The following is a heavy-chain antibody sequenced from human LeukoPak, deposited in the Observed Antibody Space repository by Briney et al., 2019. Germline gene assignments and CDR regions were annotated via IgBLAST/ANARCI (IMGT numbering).Heavy chain of an antibody. CDR2: LYTAGDT. J-gene: IGHJ4*02. V-gene: IGHV3-53*01. Sequence: PGGSLRLSCAASGFSVSSKYMSWVRQAPGKGLEWVSVLYTAGDTYYADSVKGRFTISRDNSKNTLYLQMNSLRGEDTAVYYCAKGPKYGYSGYPLGPVDYWGQGTLVTVSS. D-gene: IGHD5-12*01. CDR1: GFSVSSKY. CDR3: AKGPKYGYSGYPLGPVDY.